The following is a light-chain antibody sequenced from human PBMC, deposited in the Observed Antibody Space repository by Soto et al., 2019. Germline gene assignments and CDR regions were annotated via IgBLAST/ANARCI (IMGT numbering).Light chain of an antibody. CDR1: QSLAYSDGNTY. V-gene: IGKV2-30*01. Sequence: DVVMTQSPLSLPVTLGQPASISCRSSQSLAYSDGNTYLNWFQQRPDQSPRRLIYKVSNRDSGVPDRFSGSGSGTDFTPKISRVEAEDVGVYYCMQGTHWPPYTFGQGTKLEIK. CDR2: KVS. J-gene: IGKJ2*01. CDR3: MQGTHWPPYT.